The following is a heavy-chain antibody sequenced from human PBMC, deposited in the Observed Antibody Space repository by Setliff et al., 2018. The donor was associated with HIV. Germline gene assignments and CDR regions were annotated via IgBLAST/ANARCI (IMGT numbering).Heavy chain of an antibody. V-gene: IGHV3-23*01. CDR1: GFAFSTYA. CDR2: SSDSGGGT. D-gene: IGHD6-19*01. CDR3: AKDYSSGWFDY. J-gene: IGHJ4*02. Sequence: GGSLRLSCAASGFAFSTYAMSWVRQAPGKGREWVSASSDSGGGTYYADSVKGQFTISRDKAKKSLYLQMNSVRAEDTAVYYCAKDYSSGWFDYWGQGTLVTVSS.